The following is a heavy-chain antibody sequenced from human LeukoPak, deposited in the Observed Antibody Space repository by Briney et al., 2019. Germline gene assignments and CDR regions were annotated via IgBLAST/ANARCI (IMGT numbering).Heavy chain of an antibody. CDR2: MNPNSGNT. V-gene: IGHV1-8*01. CDR3: ARDRYYYDSSGSYYYYGMDV. CDR1: GYTFTSYD. Sequence: ASVKVSCKASGYTFTSYDINWVRQATGQGLEWMGWMNPNSGNTGYAQKFQGRVTMTRNTSISTAYMELSSLRSEDTAVYYCARDRYYYDSSGSYYYYGMDVWGQGTTVTVSS. D-gene: IGHD3-22*01. J-gene: IGHJ6*02.